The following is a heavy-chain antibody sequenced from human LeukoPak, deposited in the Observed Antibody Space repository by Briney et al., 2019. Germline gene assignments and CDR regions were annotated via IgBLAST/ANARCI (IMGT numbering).Heavy chain of an antibody. D-gene: IGHD3-3*01. CDR1: GYTLTELS. V-gene: IGHV1-24*01. Sequence: ASVKVSCKVSGYTLTELSMHWVRQAPGKGLEWMGGFDPEDGETIYAQKFQGRVTMTEDTSTDTAYMELSRLRSDDTAVYYCARNGRITIFGVVIKPGNWFDPWGQGTLVTVSS. CDR2: FDPEDGET. J-gene: IGHJ5*02. CDR3: ARNGRITIFGVVIKPGNWFDP.